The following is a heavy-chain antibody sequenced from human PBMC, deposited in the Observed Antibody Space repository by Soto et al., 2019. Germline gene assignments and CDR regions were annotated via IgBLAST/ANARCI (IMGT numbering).Heavy chain of an antibody. CDR3: ARGVVPAAESAY. J-gene: IGHJ4*02. D-gene: IGHD2-2*01. CDR2: ISSSSSYI. Sequence: EVQLVESGGGLVKPGGSLSLSCAASGFTFSSYSMNWVRQAPGKGLEWVSSISSSSSYIYYADSVKGRFTISRDNAKNSRYLQMNSLRAEDTAVYYCARGVVPAAESAYCGQGTLVTVSS. V-gene: IGHV3-21*01. CDR1: GFTFSSYS.